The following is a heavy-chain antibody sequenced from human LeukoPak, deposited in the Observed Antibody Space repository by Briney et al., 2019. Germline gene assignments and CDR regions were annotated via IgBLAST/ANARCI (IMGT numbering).Heavy chain of an antibody. D-gene: IGHD4-17*01. Sequence: PGGSLRLSCAASGFTFSSYWMHWVRQAPGKGLEWVSYISTSGSTIYYADSVKGRFTISRDNSKNTLYLQMNSLRAEDTAVYYCASTFYGDSPPYWGQGTLVTVSS. CDR2: ISTSGSTI. CDR1: GFTFSSYW. V-gene: IGHV3-48*01. J-gene: IGHJ4*02. CDR3: ASTFYGDSPPY.